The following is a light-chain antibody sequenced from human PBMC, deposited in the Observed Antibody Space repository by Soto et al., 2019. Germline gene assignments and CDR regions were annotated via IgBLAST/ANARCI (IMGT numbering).Light chain of an antibody. J-gene: IGKJ4*01. CDR1: QTISSW. Sequence: DIQMTQSPSTLSGSVGDRVTITCRASQTISSWLAWYQQKPGKAPKLLIYKASTLKSGVPSRFSGSGSGTEFTLTISSLQPDDFATYYCQQSYSPLLAFGGGTKVEV. CDR3: QQSYSPLLA. CDR2: KAS. V-gene: IGKV1-5*03.